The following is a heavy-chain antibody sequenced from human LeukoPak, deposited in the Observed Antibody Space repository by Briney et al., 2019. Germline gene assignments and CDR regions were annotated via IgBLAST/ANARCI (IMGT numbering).Heavy chain of an antibody. V-gene: IGHV1-18*01. CDR1: GYTFTSYG. D-gene: IGHD3-10*01. CDR2: ISAYNGNT. J-gene: IGHJ4*02. CDR3: ARDSVDGSGTYYNDSPDY. Sequence: ASVKVSCKASGYTFTSYGISWVRQAPGQGLEWMAWISAYNGNTDYAQNFRGRVTMTTDTSTSTACMELRSLRSDDTAVYYCARDSVDGSGTYYNDSPDYWGQGTLVTVSS.